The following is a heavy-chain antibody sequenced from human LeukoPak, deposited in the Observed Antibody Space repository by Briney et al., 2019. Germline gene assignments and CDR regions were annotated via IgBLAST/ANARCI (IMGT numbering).Heavy chain of an antibody. Sequence: PGGSLRLSCAASGFTVSSNYLSWVRQAPGKGLEWVSGICSGGSTYHADSVKGRFTISRDNAKNSLYLQMNSLRAEDTAVYYCARVGYCSSTSCPYGPFDYWGQGTLVTVSS. V-gene: IGHV3-53*01. D-gene: IGHD2-2*01. CDR2: ICSGGST. J-gene: IGHJ4*02. CDR3: ARVGYCSSTSCPYGPFDY. CDR1: GFTVSSNY.